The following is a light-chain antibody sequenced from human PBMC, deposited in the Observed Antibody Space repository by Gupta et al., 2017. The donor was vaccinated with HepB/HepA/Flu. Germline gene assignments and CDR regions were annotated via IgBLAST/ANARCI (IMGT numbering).Light chain of an antibody. CDR2: GAS. J-gene: IGKJ2*01. V-gene: IGKV1-39*01. Sequence: DVQLTQSPSSLSASVGDRVTITCRASQSISSYLNWYQQKPGKAPNLLIYGASNLQSGVPPRVSGSGSGTDFTLAISSLQPEDFATYYGQNCYRTPLTFGHGTKVEIK. CDR3: QNCYRTPLT. CDR1: QSISSY.